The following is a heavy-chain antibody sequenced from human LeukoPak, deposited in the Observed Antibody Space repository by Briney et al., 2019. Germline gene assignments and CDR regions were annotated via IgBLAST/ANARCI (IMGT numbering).Heavy chain of an antibody. CDR3: ATFIDY. Sequence: GGSLRLSCAASGFTFSSYETNWVRQAPGKGLEWVSWISGSGSTIYYADSVKGRFTISRDNAENSLYLQMNSLRADDTAVYYCATFIDYWGQGTLVTVSS. J-gene: IGHJ4*02. V-gene: IGHV3-48*03. CDR1: GFTFSSYE. CDR2: ISGSGSTI.